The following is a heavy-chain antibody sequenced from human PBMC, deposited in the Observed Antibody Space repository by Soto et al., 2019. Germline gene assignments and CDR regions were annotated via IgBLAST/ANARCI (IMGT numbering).Heavy chain of an antibody. CDR1: GGSISSGDYY. Sequence: PSETQSLTCTVSGGSISSGDYYWSWIRQHPGKGLEWIGTIYFSGTTYYNPSLKSRVTISVDTSKNQFSLNLSSVTAADTAVYYCARRDRSGFSYWLDTWGQGTLVTVSS. J-gene: IGHJ5*02. V-gene: IGHV4-31*03. CDR2: IYFSGTT. CDR3: ARRDRSGFSYWLDT. D-gene: IGHD3-22*01.